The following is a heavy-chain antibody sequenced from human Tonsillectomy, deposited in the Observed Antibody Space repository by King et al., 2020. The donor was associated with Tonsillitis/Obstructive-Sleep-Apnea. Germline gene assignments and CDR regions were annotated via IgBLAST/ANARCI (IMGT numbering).Heavy chain of an antibody. J-gene: IGHJ5*02. CDR3: ARVPYDFWSGYYDSLHWFDP. CDR2: ISSSSSTI. V-gene: IGHV3-48*02. Sequence: VQLVESGGGLVQPGGSLRLSCAASGFTFSSYSMNWVRQAPGKGLEWVSYISSSSSTIYYADSVKGRFTISRDNAKNSLYLQMNSLRDEDTAVYYCARVPYDFWSGYYDSLHWFDPWGQGTLVTVSS. CDR1: GFTFSSYS. D-gene: IGHD3-3*01.